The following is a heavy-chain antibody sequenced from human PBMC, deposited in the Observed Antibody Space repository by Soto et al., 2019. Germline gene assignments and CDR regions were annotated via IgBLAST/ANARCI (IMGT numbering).Heavy chain of an antibody. D-gene: IGHD4-17*01. Sequence: QVQLVQSGAEVKKPGASVKVSCKASGYTFTSYALHWLRQAPGQRLEWMGWVNAGNGYTKYSQNFQGRVTITRDTSATTSYMELSGLRSEDTAVYYCARPLYADYFDYWGQGTLVTVSS. V-gene: IGHV1-3*01. J-gene: IGHJ4*02. CDR2: VNAGNGYT. CDR3: ARPLYADYFDY. CDR1: GYTFTSYA.